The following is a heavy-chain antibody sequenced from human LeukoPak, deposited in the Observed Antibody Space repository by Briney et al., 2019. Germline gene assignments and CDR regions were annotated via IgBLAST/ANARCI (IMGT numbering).Heavy chain of an antibody. D-gene: IGHD5-24*01. CDR2: IYYSGST. V-gene: IGHV4-39*07. Sequence: SETLSLTCSVPGGSISSSSYYWGWIRQPPGKGLECIGSIYYSGSTYYNPSLKSRVTISVDTSKNQFSLKLRSVTAADTAVYYCARGRRDGYTLYYMDVWGKGTTVTVSS. CDR3: ARGRRDGYTLYYMDV. J-gene: IGHJ6*03. CDR1: GGSISSSSYY.